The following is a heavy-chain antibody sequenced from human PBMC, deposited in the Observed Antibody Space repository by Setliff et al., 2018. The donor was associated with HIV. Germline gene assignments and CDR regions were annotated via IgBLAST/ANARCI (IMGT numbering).Heavy chain of an antibody. D-gene: IGHD4-17*01. CDR3: ARDGGPYGDYGGGAFDI. V-gene: IGHV1-2*02. J-gene: IGHJ3*02. Sequence: ASVKVSCKASGYTFTGYYMHWGRQAPGQGLEWMGWINPNSGGTNYAQKFQGRVTMTRDTSISTAYMELSRLRSDDTAVYYCARDGGPYGDYGGGAFDIWGQGTMVTVSS. CDR1: GYTFTGYY. CDR2: INPNSGGT.